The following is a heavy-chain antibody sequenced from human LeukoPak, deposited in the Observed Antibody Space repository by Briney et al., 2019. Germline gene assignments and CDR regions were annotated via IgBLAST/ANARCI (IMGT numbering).Heavy chain of an antibody. CDR3: ARDRGSTSRTHYYMDV. CDR2: MNPNSGNT. CDR1: GYTFTGYD. Sequence: ASVKVSCKASGYTFTGYDINWVRQATGQGLEWMGWMNPNSGNTGYAQKFQGRVTMTRDTSISTAYMELSRLRSDDTAVYYCARDRGSTSRTHYYMDVWGKGTTVTVSS. D-gene: IGHD2-2*01. J-gene: IGHJ6*03. V-gene: IGHV1-8*02.